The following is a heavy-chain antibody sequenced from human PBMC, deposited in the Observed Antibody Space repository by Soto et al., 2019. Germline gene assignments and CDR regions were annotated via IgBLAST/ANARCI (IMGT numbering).Heavy chain of an antibody. CDR3: ARLNGYCVSTNCHGYYGMDV. CDR2: ISYDGSNK. D-gene: IGHD2-2*03. Sequence: GGSLRLSCAASGFTFSSYGMHWVRQAPGKGLEWVAVISYDGSNKYYADSVKGRFTISRDNSKNTLYLQMNSLRAVDTAVYYCARLNGYCVSTNCHGYYGMDVWGQGTTVTVSS. V-gene: IGHV3-30*03. J-gene: IGHJ6*02. CDR1: GFTFSSYG.